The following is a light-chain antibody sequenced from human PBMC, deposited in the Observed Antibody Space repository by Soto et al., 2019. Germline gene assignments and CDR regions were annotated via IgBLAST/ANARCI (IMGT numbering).Light chain of an antibody. CDR1: SSDGGGYNF. V-gene: IGLV2-8*01. Sequence: QSVLTQPPSASGSPGQSVTISCAGTSSDGGGYNFVSWHQQHPGKVPKLMIGEVIKRPSGVPDRFSGSKSGNTASLTVSGLHAEDEADYYCSSYSGSDNFVVFGGGTKLTVL. CDR3: SSYSGSDNFVV. CDR2: EVI. J-gene: IGLJ2*01.